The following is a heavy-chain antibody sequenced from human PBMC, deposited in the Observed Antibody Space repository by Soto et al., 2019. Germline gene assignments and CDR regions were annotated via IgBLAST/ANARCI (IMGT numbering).Heavy chain of an antibody. V-gene: IGHV3-21*01. CDR3: ARVYSSGWYDY. Sequence: LRLSCAASGFTFSSYILNWVRQAPGEGLEWVSSISSSSTYIYYADSVKGRFTISRDNAKNSLYLQMNSLRAEDTAVYYCARVYSSGWYDYWGQGTLVTVSS. J-gene: IGHJ4*02. CDR2: ISSSSTYI. CDR1: GFTFSSYI. D-gene: IGHD6-19*01.